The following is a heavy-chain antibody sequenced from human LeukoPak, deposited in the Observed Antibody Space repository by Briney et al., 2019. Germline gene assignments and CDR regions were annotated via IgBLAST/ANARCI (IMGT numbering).Heavy chain of an antibody. D-gene: IGHD6-13*01. Sequence: GGSLRLSCAASGFTFDDYGMSWVRQAPGKGLEWVSGINWNGGSTGYADSVKGRFTISRDNAKNSLYLQMNSLRAEDTALYYCARGIAAAATNYYYYYMDVWGKGNTVTVSS. J-gene: IGHJ6*03. V-gene: IGHV3-20*04. CDR3: ARGIAAAATNYYYYYMDV. CDR2: INWNGGST. CDR1: GFTFDDYG.